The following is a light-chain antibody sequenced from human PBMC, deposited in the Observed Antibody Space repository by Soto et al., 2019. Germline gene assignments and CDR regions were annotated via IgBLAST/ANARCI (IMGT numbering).Light chain of an antibody. J-gene: IGKJ1*01. CDR3: QQYGSSTGT. V-gene: IGKV3-20*01. Sequence: EIVLTQSPGTLSLSPGERATLSCRASQSLSSSYLAWYQQKHGQAPRXXIYGASSRATGIPDRFSGSGSGTDFTLTISRLEPEDFEVYYCQQYGSSTGTFGQGTKVDIK. CDR1: QSLSSSY. CDR2: GAS.